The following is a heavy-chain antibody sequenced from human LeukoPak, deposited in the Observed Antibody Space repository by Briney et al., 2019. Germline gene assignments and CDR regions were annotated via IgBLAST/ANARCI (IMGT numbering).Heavy chain of an antibody. Sequence: PPETLSLTCTVSGGSISSYYWSWIRQPPGKGLEWIGYIYYSGSTNYNPSLKSRVTISVDTSKNQFSLKLSSVTAADTAAYYCARDYYDSSGYYYYYMDVWGKGTTVTVSS. J-gene: IGHJ6*03. CDR3: ARDYYDSSGYYYYYMDV. CDR1: GGSISSYY. V-gene: IGHV4-59*01. CDR2: IYYSGST. D-gene: IGHD3-22*01.